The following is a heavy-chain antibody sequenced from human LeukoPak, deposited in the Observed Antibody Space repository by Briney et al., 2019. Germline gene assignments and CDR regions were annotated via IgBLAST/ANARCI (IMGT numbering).Heavy chain of an antibody. CDR2: INPNSGGT. Sequence: SVTVSRKASGYTFTGYYMHWVRLAPGPGLEWMGWINPNSGGTNYAQRFQGRVTMTRDTSISTAYMELSRLRSDDTAVYYCARAMYGDYRDFDYWGQGTLVTVSS. D-gene: IGHD4-17*01. J-gene: IGHJ4*02. CDR3: ARAMYGDYRDFDY. V-gene: IGHV1-2*02. CDR1: GYTFTGYY.